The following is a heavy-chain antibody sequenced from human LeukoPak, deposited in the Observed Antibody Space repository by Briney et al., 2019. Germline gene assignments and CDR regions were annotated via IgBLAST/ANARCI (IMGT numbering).Heavy chain of an antibody. CDR3: ARVADPQSCSSTSCYFQFWVGYYYYYMDV. V-gene: IGHV1-8*01. CDR2: MNPNSGNT. J-gene: IGHJ6*03. D-gene: IGHD2-2*01. CDR1: GYSFTSYD. Sequence: GASVKVSCKASGYSFTSYDINWVRQATGQGLEWMGWMNPNSGNTGYAQKFQGRVTMTRNTSISTAYMELSSLRSEDTAVYYCARVADPQSCSSTSCYFQFWVGYYYYYMDVWGKGTTVTVSS.